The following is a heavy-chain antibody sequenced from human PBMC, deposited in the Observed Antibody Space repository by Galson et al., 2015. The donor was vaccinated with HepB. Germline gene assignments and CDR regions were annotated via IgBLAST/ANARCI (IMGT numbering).Heavy chain of an antibody. Sequence: LSLTCTVSGGSISSSSYYWGWIRQPPGKGLEWIGSIYYSGSTYYNPSLKSRVTISVDTSKNQFSLKLSSVTAADTAVYYCARLGVTTEAFDYWGQGTLVTVSS. CDR2: IYYSGST. CDR3: ARLGVTTEAFDY. D-gene: IGHD4-17*01. CDR1: GGSISSSSYY. J-gene: IGHJ4*02. V-gene: IGHV4-39*01.